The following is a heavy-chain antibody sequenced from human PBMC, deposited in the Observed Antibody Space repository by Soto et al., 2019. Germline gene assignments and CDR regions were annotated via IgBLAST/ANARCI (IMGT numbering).Heavy chain of an antibody. D-gene: IGHD6-19*01. Sequence: PGGSLRLSCAVSGFTFSSYGMHWVRQAPGKGLEWVAVIWYDGSNKYYADSVKGRFTISRDNSKNTLYLQMNSLRAEDTAVYYCARENTDEGIAVAGNDYFDYWGQGTLVTVSS. CDR1: GFTFSSYG. CDR2: IWYDGSNK. CDR3: ARENTDEGIAVAGNDYFDY. V-gene: IGHV3-33*01. J-gene: IGHJ4*02.